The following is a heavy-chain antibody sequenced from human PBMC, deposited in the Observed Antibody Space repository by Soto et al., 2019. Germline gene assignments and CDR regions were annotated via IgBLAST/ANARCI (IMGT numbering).Heavy chain of an antibody. V-gene: IGHV1-3*01. CDR1: GDTFTSYA. J-gene: IGHJ4*02. Sequence: QVQLVQSGAEVKKPGASVKVSCKASGDTFTSYAMHWVRQAPGQRLEGMGWINAGNGNTKYSQKCQGRVTITRDTSGSRAYMELSSLRSEDTAVYYCARETSGSYYEGYFDYWGQGTLVTVSS. CDR2: INAGNGNT. CDR3: ARETSGSYYEGYFDY. D-gene: IGHD1-26*01.